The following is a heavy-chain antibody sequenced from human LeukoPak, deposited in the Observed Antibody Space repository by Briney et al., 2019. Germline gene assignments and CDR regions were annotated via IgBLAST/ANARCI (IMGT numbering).Heavy chain of an antibody. V-gene: IGHV3-23*01. J-gene: IGHJ5*02. Sequence: GSLRLSCAASGFTFSTYAFSWVRQAPGKGLEWVSAISDGGYTTYYADSVKGRFTISRENSKNTLYLQISSLRADDTAVYYCTKEGPVNAIGDLWGQGTLVTVSS. CDR2: ISDGGYTT. CDR3: TKEGPVNAIGDL. CDR1: GFTFSTYA. D-gene: IGHD2-21*01.